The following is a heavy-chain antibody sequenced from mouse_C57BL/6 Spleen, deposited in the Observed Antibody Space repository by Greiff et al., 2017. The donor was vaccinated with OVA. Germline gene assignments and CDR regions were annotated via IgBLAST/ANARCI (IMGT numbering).Heavy chain of an antibody. CDR2: IDPSDSET. CDR3: AREGYGNYFDY. J-gene: IGHJ2*01. V-gene: IGHV1-52*01. CDR1: GYTFTSYW. D-gene: IGHD2-10*02. Sequence: QVQLQQPAAELVRPGSSVKLSCKASGYTFTSYWMHWVKQRPIQGLEWIGNIDPSDSETHYNQKFKDKATLTVDKSSSTAYMQLSSLTSEDSAVYYCAREGYGNYFDYWGQGTTLTVSS.